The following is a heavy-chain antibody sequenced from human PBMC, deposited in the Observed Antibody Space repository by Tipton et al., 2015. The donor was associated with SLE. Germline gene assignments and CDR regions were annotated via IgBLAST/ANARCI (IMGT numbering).Heavy chain of an antibody. CDR2: IYYIGNT. Sequence: TLSLTCTVSGDSISSYYWTWVRQPPGKGLEWIAYIYYIGNTNYNPSLKSRVTISIDTSKSQFSLKVTSVTAADTAVYYCARGDSSVSERGSFDVWGQGTMVTVSS. J-gene: IGHJ3*01. V-gene: IGHV4-59*01. D-gene: IGHD2-15*01. CDR1: GDSISSYY. CDR3: ARGDSSVSERGSFDV.